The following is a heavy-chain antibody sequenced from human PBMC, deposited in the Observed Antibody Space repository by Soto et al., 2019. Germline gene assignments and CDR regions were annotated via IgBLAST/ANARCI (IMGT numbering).Heavy chain of an antibody. CDR2: ISYDGSNK. V-gene: IGHV3-30-3*01. D-gene: IGHD3-16*01. Sequence: QVQLVESGGGVVQPGRSLRLSCAASGFTFGSYAMHWVRQAPGKGLEWVAVISYDGSNKYYADSVKGRFTISRDNSKNTLYLQMNSLRAEDTAVYYCARDGGQYWYYFDYWGQGTLVTVSS. CDR1: GFTFGSYA. CDR3: ARDGGQYWYYFDY. J-gene: IGHJ4*02.